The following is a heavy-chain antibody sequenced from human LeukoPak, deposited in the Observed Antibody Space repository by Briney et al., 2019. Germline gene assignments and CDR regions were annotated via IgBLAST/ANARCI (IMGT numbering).Heavy chain of an antibody. J-gene: IGHJ4*02. Sequence: GGSLRLSCAASGFTFSSYAMSWVRQAPGKGLEWVSAISGSGGSTYYADSVKGRFTISRDNSKNTLYLQMNSLRAEDTDVYYCAKDWNIAVAGFDYWGQGTLVTVSS. CDR2: ISGSGGST. CDR1: GFTFSSYA. V-gene: IGHV3-23*01. CDR3: AKDWNIAVAGFDY. D-gene: IGHD6-19*01.